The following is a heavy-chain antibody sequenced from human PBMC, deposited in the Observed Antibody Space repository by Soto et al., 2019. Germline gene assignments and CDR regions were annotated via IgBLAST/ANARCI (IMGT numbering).Heavy chain of an antibody. V-gene: IGHV4-34*01. CDR1: GGSFSGYY. Sequence: TSETLSLTCAVYGGSFSGYYWSWIRQPPGKGLEWIGEINHSGSTNYNPSLKSRVTISVDTSKNQFSLRLSSVTAADTAVYYCASRDYYGSGSYPFDYWGQGTLVTVSS. J-gene: IGHJ4*02. CDR2: INHSGST. CDR3: ASRDYYGSGSYPFDY. D-gene: IGHD3-10*01.